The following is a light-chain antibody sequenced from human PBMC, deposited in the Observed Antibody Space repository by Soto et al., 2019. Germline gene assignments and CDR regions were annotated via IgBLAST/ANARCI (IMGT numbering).Light chain of an antibody. CDR1: QSVSSN. V-gene: IGKV3-15*01. Sequence: EIVMTQSPATLSVSPGERATLSCRASQSVSSNLAWYQQKPGQAPRLLIYGASTRATGIPARFSGSGSGTEFTLTISSLQSEDFAVYYCQQYNNWKTFCSGTKVDIK. CDR2: GAS. CDR3: QQYNNWKT. J-gene: IGKJ1*01.